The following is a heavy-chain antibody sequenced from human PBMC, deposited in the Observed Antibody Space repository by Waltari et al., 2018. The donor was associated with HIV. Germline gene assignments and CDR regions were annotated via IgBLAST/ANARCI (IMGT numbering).Heavy chain of an antibody. V-gene: IGHV3-73*01. CDR3: ALYGFGPRYYGMDV. Sequence: GQLVEPGGALVQPGASLNVSCAASGFTFSSSHIHRVRQASGRGLEWVGRITSKGDNYATAYAASVKGRFTISRDDSKNTEDLQMNILKTEDTAIYYCALYGFGPRYYGMDVWGQGTTVTVSS. CDR2: ITSKGDNYAT. D-gene: IGHD2-8*01. CDR1: GFTFSSSH. J-gene: IGHJ6*02.